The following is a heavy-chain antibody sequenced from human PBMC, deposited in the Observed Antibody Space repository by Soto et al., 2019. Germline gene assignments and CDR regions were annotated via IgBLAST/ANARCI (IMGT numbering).Heavy chain of an antibody. CDR1: GYSFNSYG. CDR3: ARGGYYDRSGSRNYHYYGMDA. V-gene: IGHV1-18*01. J-gene: IGHJ6*02. CDR2: ISPYDDNT. Sequence: QVQLVQSGSEVKKPGASVKVSCKASGYSFNSYGISWVRQAPGQGLEWLGWISPYDDNTKYAQSIQVQVNMTTDTSTKTAYMEMRSLRSDDTAVYYCARGGYYDRSGSRNYHYYGMDAWGQGTTVTVS. D-gene: IGHD3-22*01.